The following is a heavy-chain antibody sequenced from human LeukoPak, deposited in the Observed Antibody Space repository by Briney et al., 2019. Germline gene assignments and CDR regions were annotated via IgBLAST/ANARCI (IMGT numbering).Heavy chain of an antibody. J-gene: IGHJ5*02. CDR3: ARDDLLHRNWFDP. Sequence: GGSLRLSCAASGFTFSSYEMNWVRQAPGKGLEWVSYISSSGSTIYYADSVKGRFTISRDNAKNSLYLQMNSLRVKDTAFYYCARDDLLHRNWFDPWGQGTLVTVSS. CDR2: ISSSGSTI. D-gene: IGHD3-22*01. CDR1: GFTFSSYE. V-gene: IGHV3-48*03.